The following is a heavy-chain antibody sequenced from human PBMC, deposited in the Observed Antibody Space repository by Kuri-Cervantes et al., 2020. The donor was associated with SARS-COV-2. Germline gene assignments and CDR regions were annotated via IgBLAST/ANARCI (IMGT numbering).Heavy chain of an antibody. CDR2: INHSGST. D-gene: IGHD6-13*01. V-gene: IGHV4-34*01. Sequence: SETLSLTCAVYGGSFSGYSWSWIRQPPGKGLEWIGEINHSGSTNYNPSLKSRVTISVDTSKNQFSLKLSSVTAADTAVYYWARGHSSSFDYWGQGTLVTVSS. J-gene: IGHJ4*02. CDR3: ARGHSSSFDY. CDR1: GGSFSGYS.